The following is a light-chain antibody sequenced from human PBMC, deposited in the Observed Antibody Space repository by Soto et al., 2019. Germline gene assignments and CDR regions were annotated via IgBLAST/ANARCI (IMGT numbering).Light chain of an antibody. CDR1: QSVSSNY. Sequence: EIVLTQSPGTLSLSPGERATLSCRASQSVSSNYLARYQQKRGQAPRLLIYGASSKATGIPDRFSGSGSGTDFTLTISRLEPEDFAVYYCQQYGSSPKTFGQGTKVEIK. CDR3: QQYGSSPKT. CDR2: GAS. J-gene: IGKJ1*01. V-gene: IGKV3-20*01.